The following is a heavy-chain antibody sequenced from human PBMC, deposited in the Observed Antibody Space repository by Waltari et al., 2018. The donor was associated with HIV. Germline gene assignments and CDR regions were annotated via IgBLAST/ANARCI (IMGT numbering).Heavy chain of an antibody. J-gene: IGHJ4*02. D-gene: IGHD1-26*01. CDR3: ARDPRRDPTLYYFDY. CDR2: ISRSSSYI. CDR1: GFTFSSYS. V-gene: IGHV3-21*01. Sequence: EVQLVESGGGLVKPGGSLRLSCAASGFTFSSYSLNWVRQAPGKGLEWVSSISRSSSYIYYADSVKGRFTISRDNAKNSLYLQMNSLRAEDTAVYYCARDPRRDPTLYYFDYWGQGTLVTVSS.